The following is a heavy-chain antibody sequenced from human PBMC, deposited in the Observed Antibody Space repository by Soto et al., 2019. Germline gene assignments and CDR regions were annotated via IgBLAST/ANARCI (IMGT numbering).Heavy chain of an antibody. V-gene: IGHV1-69*12. CDR2: IIPIFGTI. Sequence: QVQLVQSGTEVRKPGSSVKVSCKASGGTFDSNAISWVRLAPGQGLEWMGGIIPIFGTINNAQKFQDRVTNTGDESAKIVFMEMSSLRSEDTAIYYCAREGLTFGPGAVGGAFDIWGQGTLVTVSS. CDR3: AREGLTFGPGAVGGAFDI. D-gene: IGHD2-2*01. J-gene: IGHJ3*02. CDR1: GGTFDSNA.